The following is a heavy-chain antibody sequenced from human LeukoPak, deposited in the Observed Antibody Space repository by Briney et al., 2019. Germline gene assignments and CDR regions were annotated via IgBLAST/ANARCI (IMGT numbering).Heavy chain of an antibody. D-gene: IGHD3-9*01. Sequence: SQTPSLTCTVSGDSINSHDYYWTWVRQPPGKGLEWIGYIYYSGGTHYNPSLKSRLTISVDTSKNQFSLQLSSVTAADTAVYYCARVMGVLTGYYKYYFDYWGQGILVTVSS. V-gene: IGHV4-30-4*01. CDR1: GDSINSHDYY. CDR3: ARVMGVLTGYYKYYFDY. CDR2: IYYSGGT. J-gene: IGHJ4*02.